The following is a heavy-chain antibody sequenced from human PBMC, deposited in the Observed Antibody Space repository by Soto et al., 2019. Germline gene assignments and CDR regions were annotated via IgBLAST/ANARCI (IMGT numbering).Heavy chain of an antibody. J-gene: IGHJ6*03. V-gene: IGHV4-30-4*08. D-gene: IGHD3-10*01. CDR3: ARGKARGGYMDV. Sequence: PSETLSLTCTVSGASINSGDYYWIWIRQHPGKGLEWIGYIYYNGSTNYNPSLKSRVTISVDTSKNQFSLKLSSVTAADTAVYYCARGKARGGYMDVWGKGTTVTVSS. CDR2: IYYNGST. CDR1: GASINSGDYY.